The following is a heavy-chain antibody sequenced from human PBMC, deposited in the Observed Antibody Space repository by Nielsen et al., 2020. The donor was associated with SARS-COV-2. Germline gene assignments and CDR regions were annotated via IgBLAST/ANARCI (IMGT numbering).Heavy chain of an antibody. CDR3: ARARATIFGLVMSYGMDV. Sequence: ASVKVSCKASGYTFTDYYIHWVRQAPGQGLEWMGRINPYSGGTNYAQKFQGTVTMTRDASISTVYMELTSDDTAVYYYARARATIFGLVMSYGMDVWGQGTTVAVSS. J-gene: IGHJ6*02. D-gene: IGHD3/OR15-3a*01. CDR1: GYTFTDYY. CDR2: INPYSGGT. V-gene: IGHV1-2*06.